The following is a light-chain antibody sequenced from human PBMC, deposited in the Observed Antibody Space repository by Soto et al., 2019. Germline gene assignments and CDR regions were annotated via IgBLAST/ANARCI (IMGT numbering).Light chain of an antibody. V-gene: IGLV1-47*01. J-gene: IGLJ1*01. CDR2: RNN. CDR1: TSNIGSKY. CDR3: ISYTSDDVRYV. Sequence: QSVLTQPPSASGTPGQGVTISCSGSTSNIGSKYVYWYQQLPGTAPKLLIYRNNQRPSGVPDRFSGSKSGTSASLAISGLQSEDEADYYCISYTSDDVRYVFGTGTKVT.